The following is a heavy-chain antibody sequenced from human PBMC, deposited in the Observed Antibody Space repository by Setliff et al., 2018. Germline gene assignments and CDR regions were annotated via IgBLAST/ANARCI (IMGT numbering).Heavy chain of an antibody. CDR3: AKNGFGVVALGVNNWFDP. CDR1: GFTFSSYA. V-gene: IGHV3-23*01. J-gene: IGHJ5*02. Sequence: GGSLRLSCAASGFTFSSYAMSWVRQAPGKGLEWVSAISGSGGSTYYADPVKGRFTISRDNSKNTLYLQMNSLRAEDTAVYYCAKNGFGVVALGVNNWFDPWGQGTLVTVSS. CDR2: ISGSGGST. D-gene: IGHD3-10*01.